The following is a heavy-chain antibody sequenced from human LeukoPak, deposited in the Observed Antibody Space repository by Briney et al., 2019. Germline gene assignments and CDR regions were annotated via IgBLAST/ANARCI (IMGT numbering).Heavy chain of an antibody. CDR1: GDSISSSRDY. CDR2: IYYSGYT. V-gene: IGHV4-39*01. J-gene: IGHJ6*03. D-gene: IGHD2-15*01. Sequence: KVSETLSLTCTVSGDSISSSRDYWGGIRQPPGKGLEWIGSIYYSGYTYYNPSLKSRVSLSVDTSKNQFSLRLASVTAADTAMYYCARQKDCSGITCYSVYYYYYYMDVWGKGTTVTVSS. CDR3: ARQKDCSGITCYSVYYYYYYMDV.